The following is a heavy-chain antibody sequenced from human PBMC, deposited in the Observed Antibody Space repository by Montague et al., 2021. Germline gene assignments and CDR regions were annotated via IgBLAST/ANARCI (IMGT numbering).Heavy chain of an antibody. V-gene: IGHV4-38-2*02. J-gene: IGHJ4*02. D-gene: IGHD2-15*01. CDR1: GYSISSGYY. Sequence: SETLSLTCTVSGYSISSGYYWGWIRQPPGKWLEWIGSISHSGSTYYNPSLMSRVTISVDTSKNQFSLQLTSVTAADTALYYCARDREAAPFDYWGQGTLVTVSS. CDR3: ARDREAAPFDY. CDR2: ISHSGST.